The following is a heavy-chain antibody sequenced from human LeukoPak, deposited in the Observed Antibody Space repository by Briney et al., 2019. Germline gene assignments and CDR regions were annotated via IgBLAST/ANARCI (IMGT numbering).Heavy chain of an antibody. CDR2: LYYSGTT. CDR1: GGSISSSNYY. D-gene: IGHD4-17*01. V-gene: IGHV4-39*01. J-gene: IGHJ4*02. Sequence: SETLSLTCTVSGGSISSSNYYWGWIRQPPGKGLDWIGSLYYSGTTYYNPSLKSRVTISVDTSKNQFSLKLTSVTAADTAVYYCARLEMMDYGDYDNFDYWGQGTLVTVSS. CDR3: ARLEMMDYGDYDNFDY.